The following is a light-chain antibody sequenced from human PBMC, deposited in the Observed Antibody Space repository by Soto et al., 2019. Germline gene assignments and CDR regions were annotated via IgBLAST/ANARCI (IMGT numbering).Light chain of an antibody. J-gene: IGKJ1*01. Sequence: EIVLTQSPGTLSLSPGERATLSCRASQSVSSNYLAWYQQKPGQAPRLLIYGASSRATGIQDRFSGSGSGTDFTLTISRLEPDDFAVYYCQQYGSSLTWTFGQGTKVEIK. CDR2: GAS. CDR3: QQYGSSLTWT. CDR1: QSVSSNY. V-gene: IGKV3-20*01.